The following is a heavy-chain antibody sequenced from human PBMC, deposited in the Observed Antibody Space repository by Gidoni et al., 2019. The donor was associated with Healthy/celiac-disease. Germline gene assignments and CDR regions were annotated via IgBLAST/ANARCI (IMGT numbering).Heavy chain of an antibody. V-gene: IGHV3-30-3*01. CDR2: ISYDGSNK. CDR3: ARDPSVTMVQGVMAY. J-gene: IGHJ4*02. Sequence: YAMHWVRQAPGKGLEWVAVISYDGSNKYYADSVKGRFTISRDNSKNTLYLQMNSLRAEDTAVYYCARDPSVTMVQGVMAYWGQGTLVTVSS. D-gene: IGHD3-10*01. CDR1: YA.